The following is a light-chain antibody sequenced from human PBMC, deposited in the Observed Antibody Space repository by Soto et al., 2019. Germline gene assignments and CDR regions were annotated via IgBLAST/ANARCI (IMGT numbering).Light chain of an antibody. J-gene: IGLJ1*01. V-gene: IGLV2-14*01. CDR3: SSYSISTAYL. CDR2: EVS. Sequence: QSAPTQPASVSGPPGQSITISGTGTSRDVGGYDYVSWYQLHPGKAPKLMVFEVSNRPSGVSYRFSGSKSGNTASLTISGLQAEDEADYFCSSYSISTAYLFGTGTKVTV. CDR1: SRDVGGYDY.